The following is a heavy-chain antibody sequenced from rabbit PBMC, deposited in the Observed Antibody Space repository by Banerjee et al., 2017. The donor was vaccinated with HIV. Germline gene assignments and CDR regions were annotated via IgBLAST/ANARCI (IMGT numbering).Heavy chain of an antibody. CDR2: IGAGSDTIT. V-gene: IGHV1S45*01. J-gene: IGHJ4*01. D-gene: IGHD1-1*01. Sequence: QEQLEESGGDLVKPEGPLTLTCTASGFSFSSGYWICWVRQAPGKGLEWIACIGAGSDTITYYASWAKGRFTISKTSSTTVTLQMTSLTAVDTATYFCARSAGGSGFYAFDLWGPGTLVTVS. CDR1: GFSFSSGYW. CDR3: ARSAGGSGFYAFDL.